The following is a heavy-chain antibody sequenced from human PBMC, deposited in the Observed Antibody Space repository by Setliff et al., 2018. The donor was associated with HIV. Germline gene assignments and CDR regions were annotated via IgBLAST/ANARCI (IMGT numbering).Heavy chain of an antibody. CDR2: IYPTGST. CDR1: GGSITTYY. CDR3: AREVDNPRDAFDI. V-gene: IGHV4-4*07. J-gene: IGHJ3*02. Sequence: TSETLSLTCTVSGGSITTYYWSWIRQPAGKGLEWIGHIYPTGSTDYNPTLKSRVTMSIDTSKNQFSLKLSSMTAADTALYYCAREVDNPRDAFDIWAQGTMVTV.